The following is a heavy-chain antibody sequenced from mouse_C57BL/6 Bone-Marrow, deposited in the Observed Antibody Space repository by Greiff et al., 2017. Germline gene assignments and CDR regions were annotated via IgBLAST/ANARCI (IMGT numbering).Heavy chain of an antibody. CDR2: LYPGDGDT. J-gene: IGHJ2*01. CDR1: GYAFSSSW. D-gene: IGHD1-1*01. CDR3: SSPYYFDY. Sequence: QVQLKQSGPELVKPGASVKISCKASGYAFSSSWLNWVKQRPGKGLEWIGRLYPGDGDTNYNGKFKGKATLTADKSSSTAYMQLSSLTSEDSAVYFCSSPYYFDYWGQGTTLTVSS. V-gene: IGHV1-82*01.